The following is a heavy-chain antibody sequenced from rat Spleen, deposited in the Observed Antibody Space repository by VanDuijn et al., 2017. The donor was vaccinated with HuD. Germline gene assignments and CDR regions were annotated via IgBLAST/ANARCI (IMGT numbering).Heavy chain of an antibody. D-gene: IGHD1-7*01. V-gene: IGHV5-31*01. J-gene: IGHJ4*01. Sequence: EVQLVESDGGLVQPGRSLKLSCAASGFTFNNYWMTWIRQAPGKGLEWVASITNASGRTYYPDSVKGRFTISRDNAKSTLYLQMDSLKSEDTATYYCARRGMWLMDAWGQGASVTVSS. CDR2: ITNASGRT. CDR1: GFTFNNYW. CDR3: ARRGMWLMDA.